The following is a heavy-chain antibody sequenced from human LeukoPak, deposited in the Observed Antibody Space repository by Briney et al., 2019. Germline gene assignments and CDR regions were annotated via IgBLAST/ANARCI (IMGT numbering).Heavy chain of an antibody. D-gene: IGHD5-24*01. V-gene: IGHV4-61*01. CDR3: ARARDGYNPYFDY. Sequence: SETLSLTCTVSGGSISSGSYYWSWIRQPPGKGLEWIGYIYYSGSTNYNPSLKSRVTISVDTSKNQFSLKLSSVTAADTAVYYCARARDGYNPYFDYWGQGTLVTVSS. J-gene: IGHJ4*02. CDR1: GGSISSGSYY. CDR2: IYYSGST.